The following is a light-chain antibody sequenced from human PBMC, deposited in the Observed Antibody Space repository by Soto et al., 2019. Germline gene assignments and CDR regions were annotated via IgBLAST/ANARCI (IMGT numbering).Light chain of an antibody. Sequence: DIVMTQSPDSLAVSLGERATINCKSSQNVLYNSNNKNYLAWYQLKPGQPPKLLIYWASIRESGVPDRFSGSGSGTDFTLTISSLQAEDVAVYYCQQYSVVPLTFGGGTKVEIK. V-gene: IGKV4-1*01. CDR3: QQYSVVPLT. CDR1: QNVLYNSNNKNY. CDR2: WAS. J-gene: IGKJ4*01.